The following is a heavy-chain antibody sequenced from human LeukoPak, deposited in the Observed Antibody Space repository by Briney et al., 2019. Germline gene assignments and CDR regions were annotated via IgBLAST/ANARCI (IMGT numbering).Heavy chain of an antibody. CDR2: IKPDGSDK. Sequence: GGSLRLSCAACVFTFSSYWMTWVRQAPGKGLEWVANIKPDGSDKYYVDSVKGRFTISRDNAKNSVYLQMNGLRAEDTTVYYCTNKVVAWGPGTLVTVSS. CDR1: VFTFSSYW. J-gene: IGHJ4*02. V-gene: IGHV3-7*02. CDR3: TNKVVA.